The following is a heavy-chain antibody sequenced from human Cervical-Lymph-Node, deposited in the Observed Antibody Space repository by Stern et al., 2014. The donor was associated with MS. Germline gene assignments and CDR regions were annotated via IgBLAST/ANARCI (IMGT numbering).Heavy chain of an antibody. J-gene: IGHJ4*02. V-gene: IGHV4-31*03. CDR2: IYYSGST. CDR3: AREGSDYDYVWGSYRVDY. CDR1: GGSISSGGYY. Sequence: QLQLQESGPGLVKPSQTLSLTCTVSGGSISSGGYYWSWIRQHPGKGLEWIGYIYYSGSTYYNPSLKSRVTISVDTSKNQFSLKLSSVTAADTAVYYCAREGSDYDYVWGSYRVDYWGQGTLVTVSS. D-gene: IGHD3-16*02.